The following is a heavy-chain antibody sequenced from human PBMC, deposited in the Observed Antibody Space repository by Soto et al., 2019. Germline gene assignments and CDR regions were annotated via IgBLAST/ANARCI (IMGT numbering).Heavy chain of an antibody. D-gene: IGHD3-10*01. CDR3: VKQRGSGKTYYYNMDV. J-gene: IGHJ6*02. CDR1: GLGFISYA. V-gene: IGHV3-23*01. Sequence: EVQLLESGGGLFQLGGSLSLSCETSGLGFISYAMPWFRKAPGRGLEWVAVINYNSRATFHAQSVKGRFTISRDNSRNTVFLQMDSLRAEDTAVYYCVKQRGSGKTYYYNMDVWGLGTTVIVSS. CDR2: INYNSRAT.